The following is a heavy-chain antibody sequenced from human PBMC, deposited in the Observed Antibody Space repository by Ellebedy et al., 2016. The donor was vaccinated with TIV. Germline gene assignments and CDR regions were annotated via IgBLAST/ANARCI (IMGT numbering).Heavy chain of an antibody. J-gene: IGHJ4*02. CDR1: GFNFRDYY. CDR2: ISSSGLTT. V-gene: IGHV3-11*01. Sequence: GESLKISCAASGFNFRDYYMSWVRQAPGKGLEWVSCISSSGLTTYYADSVKGRFSVSRDNAGDSLFLQMNSLRAEDTAIYYCAKNELLDDWGQGTLVTVSS. D-gene: IGHD1-7*01. CDR3: AKNELLDD.